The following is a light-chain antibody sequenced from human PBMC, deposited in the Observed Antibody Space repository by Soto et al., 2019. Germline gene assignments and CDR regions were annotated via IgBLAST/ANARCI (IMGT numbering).Light chain of an antibody. Sequence: DIVMTQSPDSLAVSLGERATINCKSSQSVLYSSDNKNYLVWYQQKPGQPPKLLIYWASTRESGVPDRFSGSGSGTDFTLTISSLQAEDVAVYYCLQYYSSPWTFGQGTKVEIK. CDR2: WAS. CDR1: QSVLYSSDNKNY. CDR3: LQYYSSPWT. V-gene: IGKV4-1*01. J-gene: IGKJ1*01.